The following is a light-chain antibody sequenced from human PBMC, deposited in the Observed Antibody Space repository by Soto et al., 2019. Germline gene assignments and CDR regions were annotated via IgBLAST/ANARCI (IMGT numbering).Light chain of an antibody. V-gene: IGLV2-14*02. CDR3: NSYTSSSTHNYV. J-gene: IGLJ1*01. CDR2: EGS. Sequence: QSALTQPASVSGSPGQSITISCTGGSSDVGSYDLVSWYQQHPGKAPKVMIYEGSKRPSGVSNRFSGSKSGNTASLTISGLQAEDEADYYCNSYTSSSTHNYVFGTGTKLTVL. CDR1: SSDVGSYDL.